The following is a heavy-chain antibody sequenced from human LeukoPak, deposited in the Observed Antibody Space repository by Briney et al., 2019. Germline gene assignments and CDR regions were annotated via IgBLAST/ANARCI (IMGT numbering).Heavy chain of an antibody. D-gene: IGHD3-16*01. CDR2: IYSDGRT. CDR1: GFTVSDNY. Sequence: GGSLRLSCAASGFTVSDNYMSWVRQAPGMGLEWVSIIYSDGRTYYADSVQGRFTISRDNSKNTLYLQMNSLRVEDSALYYCAKDLGHRSDYWFDWWGQGTLVTVSS. CDR3: AKDLGHRSDYWFDW. V-gene: IGHV3-53*01. J-gene: IGHJ4*02.